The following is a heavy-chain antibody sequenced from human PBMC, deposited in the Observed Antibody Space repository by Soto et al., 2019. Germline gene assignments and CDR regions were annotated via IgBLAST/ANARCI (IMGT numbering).Heavy chain of an antibody. Sequence: EVQLVQSGAEVKKPGESLRISCKGSGYSFTSYWISWVRQMPGKGLEWMGRFDPSDSYTNYSPSFQGHVTISADKSISTAYLQWSSLKASDTAMYYCATYLTGTPGSKAFDIWGQGTMVTVSS. CDR3: ATYLTGTPGSKAFDI. CDR1: GYSFTSYW. D-gene: IGHD1-7*01. CDR2: FDPSDSYT. V-gene: IGHV5-10-1*03. J-gene: IGHJ3*02.